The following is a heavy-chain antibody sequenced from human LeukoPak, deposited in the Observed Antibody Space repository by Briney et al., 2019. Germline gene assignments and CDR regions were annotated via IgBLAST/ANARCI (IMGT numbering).Heavy chain of an antibody. CDR1: GFTFSSYG. CDR3: TRDAIYYGSGSYSWFDP. D-gene: IGHD3-10*01. Sequence: GKSLRLSCAASGFTFSSYGMHWVRQAPGKGLEWVAVICTDGSNKYYADSVKGRFTISRDNSKNTLYLQMNSLRAEDTAVYYCTRDAIYYGSGSYSWFDPWGQGTLVTVSS. V-gene: IGHV3-33*01. J-gene: IGHJ5*02. CDR2: ICTDGSNK.